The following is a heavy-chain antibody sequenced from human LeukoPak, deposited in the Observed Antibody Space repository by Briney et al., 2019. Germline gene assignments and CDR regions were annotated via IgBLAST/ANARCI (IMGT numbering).Heavy chain of an antibody. CDR1: GYTFTGYY. J-gene: IGHJ4*02. CDR2: INPNSGGT. D-gene: IGHD2-2*01. Sequence: ASLTVSCRASGYTFTGYYIHWVRQAPGLGLEWMGWINPNSGGTNYAQKFQGRVTMTRDTSINTAYMELSRLTSDDTAVYYCARGRDLDCSSTSCSMFDYWGQGTLVTVSS. CDR3: ARGRDLDCSSTSCSMFDY. V-gene: IGHV1-2*02.